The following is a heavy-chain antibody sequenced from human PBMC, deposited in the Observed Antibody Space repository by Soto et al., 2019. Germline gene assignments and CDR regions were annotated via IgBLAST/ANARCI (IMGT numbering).Heavy chain of an antibody. D-gene: IGHD3-16*02. CDR3: ARGLYYDYVWGSYRLNWFDP. J-gene: IGHJ5*02. CDR2: IYYSGST. CDR1: GGSVSSGSYY. Sequence: SETLSLTCTVSGGSVSSGSYYWSWIRQPPGKGLEWIGYIYYSGSTNYNPSLKSRVTISVDTSKNQFSLKLSSVTAADTAVYYCARGLYYDYVWGSYRLNWFDPWGQGTLVTVSS. V-gene: IGHV4-61*01.